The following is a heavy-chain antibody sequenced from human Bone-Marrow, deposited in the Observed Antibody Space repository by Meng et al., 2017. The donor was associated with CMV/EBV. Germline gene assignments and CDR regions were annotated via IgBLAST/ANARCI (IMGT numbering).Heavy chain of an antibody. CDR2: IYYSGST. CDR1: GDSISSYY. Sequence: GSLRPSCTVSGDSISSYYWSWIRQPPGKGREWIGYIYYSGSTKYNPSLKSRVTISVDTSKNQFSLKLSSVTAADTAVYYCARDWYSGSGAWFDPWGQGTLVTVSS. D-gene: IGHD1-26*01. J-gene: IGHJ5*02. CDR3: ARDWYSGSGAWFDP. V-gene: IGHV4-59*01.